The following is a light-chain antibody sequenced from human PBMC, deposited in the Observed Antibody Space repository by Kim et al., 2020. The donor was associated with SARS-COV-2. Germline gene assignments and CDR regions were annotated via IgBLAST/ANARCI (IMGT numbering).Light chain of an antibody. CDR1: QSVSRN. Sequence: VSPGERATLSCRASQSVSRNLAWYQQKPGQAPRLLIYGASTRATGVPARFSGSGSGTEFTLTISSLQSEDFAIYYCQQYKNWPQTFGQGTKVDIK. CDR3: QQYKNWPQT. CDR2: GAS. J-gene: IGKJ1*01. V-gene: IGKV3-15*01.